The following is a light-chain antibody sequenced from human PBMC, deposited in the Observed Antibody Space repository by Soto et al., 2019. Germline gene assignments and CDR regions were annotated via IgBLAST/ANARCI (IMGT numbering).Light chain of an antibody. CDR2: LGS. Sequence: DVVLTQSPLSLPVTPGEPASISCRSSQSLLHTNGYNYLDWYLQKPGQSPQLLIYLGSSRASGVPDRFSGSGSGTHFTLKISRVEAEDVGVYYCMKALHTPYTFGQGTKLEIK. J-gene: IGKJ2*01. V-gene: IGKV2-28*01. CDR1: QSLLHTNGYNY. CDR3: MKALHTPYT.